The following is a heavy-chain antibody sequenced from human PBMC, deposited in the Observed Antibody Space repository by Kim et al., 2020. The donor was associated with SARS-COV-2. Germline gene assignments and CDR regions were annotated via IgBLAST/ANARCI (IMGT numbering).Heavy chain of an antibody. CDR1: GYTFRDSA. V-gene: IGHV1-3*01. CDR2: IEVGNGNT. J-gene: IGHJ6*02. CDR3: ARRGMDV. Sequence: ASVKVSCMASGYTFRDSAMHKIRKNPGQRLEWMGWIEVGNGNTKYSQKFRGRITITRDTSASTAHMDLSGLRFEDTAIYYCARRGMDVWGQGTTVTVSS.